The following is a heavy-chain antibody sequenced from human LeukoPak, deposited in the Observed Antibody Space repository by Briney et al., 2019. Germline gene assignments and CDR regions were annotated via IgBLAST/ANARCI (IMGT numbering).Heavy chain of an antibody. CDR1: GFTFSSYA. D-gene: IGHD6-13*01. Sequence: GGSLRLSCAASGFTFSSYAMSWVRQAPGKGLEWVSAISGSGGSTYYADSVKSRFTISRDNAKNTLYLQMNSLRVEDTAVYFCALGIRGSSLDYWGQGTLVTVSS. J-gene: IGHJ4*02. CDR3: ALGIRGSSLDY. V-gene: IGHV3-23*01. CDR2: ISGSGGST.